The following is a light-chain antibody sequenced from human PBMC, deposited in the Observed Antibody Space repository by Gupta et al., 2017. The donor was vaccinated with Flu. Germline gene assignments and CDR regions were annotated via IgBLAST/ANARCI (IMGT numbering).Light chain of an antibody. V-gene: IGKV1-39*01. CDR2: AAS. J-gene: IGKJ2*01. Sequence: DIQMTQSPSSLSASVGDRVTISCRASQSISRYLSWYQQKPGRAPKLLIYAASTLQSGVPSRFSGSGSGTDFTLTINSLQPEDFATYYCQQSDNSHPYTFGQGTXLDVK. CDR1: QSISRY. CDR3: QQSDNSHPYT.